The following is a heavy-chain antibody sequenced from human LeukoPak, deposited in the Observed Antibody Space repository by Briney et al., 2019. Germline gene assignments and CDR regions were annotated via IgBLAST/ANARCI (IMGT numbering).Heavy chain of an antibody. V-gene: IGHV3-74*01. D-gene: IGHD2-2*01. CDR2: INIEGSIT. Sequence: PGGSLRLSCAASGFTFSRSWMHWVRQSPGKGLVWVSRINIEGSITGYADSVKGRFTISRDNSKNTLYLQMNSLRAEDTAVYYCAKDTRGAIVVVPAAQDYWGQGTLVTVSS. CDR1: GFTFSRSW. CDR3: AKDTRGAIVVVPAAQDY. J-gene: IGHJ4*02.